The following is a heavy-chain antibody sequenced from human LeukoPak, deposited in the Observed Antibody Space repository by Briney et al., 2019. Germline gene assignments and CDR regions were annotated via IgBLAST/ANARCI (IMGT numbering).Heavy chain of an antibody. V-gene: IGHV3-23*01. CDR3: VRRGDASSGWGDHDY. J-gene: IGHJ4*02. CDR2: IGGSGDKT. D-gene: IGHD6-19*01. CDR1: GFILSSNH. Sequence: GGSLRLSCVVSGFILSSNHMNRVRQAPGEGLEWVATIGGSGDKTFYADSVKGRFTISRDNSRNMLNLKLSSLTGEDTALYYCVRRGDASSGWGDHDYWGEGALVTVSS.